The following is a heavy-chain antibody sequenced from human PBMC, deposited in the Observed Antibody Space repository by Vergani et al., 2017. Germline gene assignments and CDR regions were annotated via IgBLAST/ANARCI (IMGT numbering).Heavy chain of an antibody. V-gene: IGHV3-48*01. CDR3: AKVGRSEVAGTFGAFDI. J-gene: IGHJ3*02. CDR1: GFTFSSFS. CDR2: ITAYSTTI. D-gene: IGHD6-19*01. Sequence: EDHLVQSGGALVPPGGSLRLSCVASGFTFSSFSINWVRQAPGKGLEWISSITAYSTTISYADSVKGRFTVSRDNAQNSVFLHMNSLRPEDTAVYYCAKVGRSEVAGTFGAFDIWGQGTMVTVSS.